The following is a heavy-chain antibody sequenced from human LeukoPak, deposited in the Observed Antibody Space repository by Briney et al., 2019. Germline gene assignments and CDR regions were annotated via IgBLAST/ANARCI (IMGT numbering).Heavy chain of an antibody. V-gene: IGHV3-73*01. CDR3: TGLSDSGDYDY. J-gene: IGHJ4*02. CDR1: GFTFNNAW. D-gene: IGHD4-17*01. Sequence: GGSLRLSCAASGFTFNNAWMSWVRQGPGKGLEWVGRIRSKAKSYATAYAASVRGRFTISRDDSKNTAYLQVNSLKTEDTAVYYCTGLSDSGDYDYWGQGTLVAVSS. CDR2: IRSKAKSYAT.